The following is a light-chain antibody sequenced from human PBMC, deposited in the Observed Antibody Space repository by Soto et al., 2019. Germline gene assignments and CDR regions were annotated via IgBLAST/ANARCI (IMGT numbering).Light chain of an antibody. CDR1: QSISSW. J-gene: IGKJ1*01. CDR2: KAS. CDR3: HQYNSYPWT. Sequence: DIQMTQSPSTLSASVGDRVTITCRASQSISSWLAWYQQKPGKAPKRLIYKASSLESGVPSRFSGSGSGTEFTLTISSLQPDDFATYYCHQYNSYPWTFGQGTKVEIK. V-gene: IGKV1-5*03.